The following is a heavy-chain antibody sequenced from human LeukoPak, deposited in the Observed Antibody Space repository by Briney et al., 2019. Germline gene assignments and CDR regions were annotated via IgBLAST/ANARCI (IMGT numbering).Heavy chain of an antibody. CDR1: GITVSSND. CDR2: IYSGGST. Sequence: GGSLRLSCAASGITVSSNDMSWVRQAPGKGLEWVSVIYSGGSTYYADSVKGRFTISRDNSKNTLYLQMDSLRAEDTAVYYCARNLHFDYWGQGALVTVSS. J-gene: IGHJ4*02. CDR3: ARNLHFDY. V-gene: IGHV3-66*01.